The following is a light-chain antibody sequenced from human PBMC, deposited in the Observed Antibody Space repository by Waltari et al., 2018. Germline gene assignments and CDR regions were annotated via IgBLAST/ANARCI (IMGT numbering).Light chain of an antibody. J-gene: IGKJ2*01. Sequence: EIVLTQSPGTLSLSPGEGATLSCWASQSVGSSYLAWLQQKPGQAPRLLIYAVSSRATGVPDRFSGSGSGTDFTLTINRLEPEDSAVYYCQQYGSPPYTFGQGTKLEI. V-gene: IGKV3-20*01. CDR3: QQYGSPPYT. CDR1: QSVGSSY. CDR2: AVS.